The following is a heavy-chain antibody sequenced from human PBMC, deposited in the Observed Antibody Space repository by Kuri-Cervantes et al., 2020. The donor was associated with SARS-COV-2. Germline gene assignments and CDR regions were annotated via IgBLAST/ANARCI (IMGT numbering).Heavy chain of an antibody. CDR2: ISSSSSYI. V-gene: IGHV3-21*01. D-gene: IGHD3-22*01. CDR1: GFTFSSYS. J-gene: IGHJ6*02. Sequence: GGSLRLSCAASGFTFSSYSMNWVRQAPGKGLEWVSSISSSSSYIYYADSVKGRFTISRDNAKNSLYLQMNSLRAEDTAVYYCATHYYDSSGYYYSYGMDVWGQGTMVSVSS. CDR3: ATHYYDSSGYYYSYGMDV.